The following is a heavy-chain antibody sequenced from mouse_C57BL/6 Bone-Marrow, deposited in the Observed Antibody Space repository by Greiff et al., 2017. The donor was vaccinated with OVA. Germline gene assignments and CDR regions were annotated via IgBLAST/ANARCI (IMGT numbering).Heavy chain of an antibody. J-gene: IGHJ3*01. V-gene: IGHV1-50*01. D-gene: IGHD1-1*01. CDR3: AREGSPYGSSSAWFAY. CDR2: IDPSDSYT. CDR1: GYTFTSYW. Sequence: QVQLQQSGAELVKPGASVKLSCKASGYTFTSYWMQWVKQRPGQGLEWIGEIDPSDSYTNSNQKFKGKATLTVDTSSSTAYMQLSSLTSEDSAVYYGAREGSPYGSSSAWFAYWGQGTLVTVSA.